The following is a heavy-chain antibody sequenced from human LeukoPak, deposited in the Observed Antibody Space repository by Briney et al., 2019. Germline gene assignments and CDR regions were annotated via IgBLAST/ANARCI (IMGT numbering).Heavy chain of an antibody. CDR3: ARDNKRNWFDP. V-gene: IGHV1-18*01. CDR2: ISAYNGNT. Sequence: ASVKVSCKASGYTFTSYGISWVRQAPGQGLKWMGWISAYNGNTNYAQKLQGRVTMTTDTSTSTAYMGLRSLRSDDTAVYYCARDNKRNWFDPWGQGTLVTVSS. CDR1: GYTFTSYG. J-gene: IGHJ5*02. D-gene: IGHD2/OR15-2a*01.